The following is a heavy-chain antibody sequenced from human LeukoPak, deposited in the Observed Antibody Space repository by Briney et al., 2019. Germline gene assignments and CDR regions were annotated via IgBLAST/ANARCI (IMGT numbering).Heavy chain of an antibody. CDR1: GYTFTGYH. Sequence: ASVKVSCKASGYTFTGYHIHWVRQAPGQGLEWMGRINPNSGDTNYAQKFQGRVTMTRDTSNSTAYMELSRLRSDDTAVYYCARDYCSSTSCLFDYWGQGTLVTVSS. CDR2: INPNSGDT. V-gene: IGHV1-2*06. J-gene: IGHJ4*02. CDR3: ARDYCSSTSCLFDY. D-gene: IGHD2-2*01.